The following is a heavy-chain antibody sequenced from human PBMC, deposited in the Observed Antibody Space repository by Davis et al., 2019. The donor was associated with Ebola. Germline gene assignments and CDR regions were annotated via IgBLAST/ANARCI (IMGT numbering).Heavy chain of an antibody. CDR2: ISSSSSTI. J-gene: IGHJ3*02. V-gene: IGHV3-48*02. Sequence: AGSLRLSCPASGFTSSSSSMNWVRQAPGKGLEWVSYISSSSSTIYYADSVTGRFTISRDNAKNSLYLQMNSLRDEDTAVYYCARDNPWAGYAFDIWGQGTMVTVSS. CDR1: GFTSSSSS. D-gene: IGHD1-14*01. CDR3: ARDNPWAGYAFDI.